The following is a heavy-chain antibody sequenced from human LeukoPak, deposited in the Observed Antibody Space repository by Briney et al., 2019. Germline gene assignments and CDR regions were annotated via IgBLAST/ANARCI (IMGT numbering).Heavy chain of an antibody. CDR3: ARSPTAYYYDSSGYLHD. J-gene: IGHJ4*02. CDR1: GFTFSDYY. CDR2: ISSSGSTI. Sequence: GGSLRLSCAASGFTFSDYYMSWIRQAPGKGLEWVSCISSSGSTIYYADSVKGRFTISRDNAKNSLYLQMNSLRAEDTAVYYCARSPTAYYYDSSGYLHDWGQGTLVTVSS. V-gene: IGHV3-11*01. D-gene: IGHD3-22*01.